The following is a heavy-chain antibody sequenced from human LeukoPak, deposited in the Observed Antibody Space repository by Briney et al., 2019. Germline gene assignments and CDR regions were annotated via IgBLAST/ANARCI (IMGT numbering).Heavy chain of an antibody. CDR1: GFTFSTYT. D-gene: IGHD6-13*01. J-gene: IGHJ4*02. CDR3: ARGGGAAAIDY. CDR2: ISSSSSYI. Sequence: PGGSLRLSCAASGFTFSTYTMNWVRQAPGKGLEWVSSISSSSSYIYYADSVKGRFTISRDNAKNSLYLQMNSLRAEDTAVYYCARGGGAAAIDYWGQGTLVTVSS. V-gene: IGHV3-21*01.